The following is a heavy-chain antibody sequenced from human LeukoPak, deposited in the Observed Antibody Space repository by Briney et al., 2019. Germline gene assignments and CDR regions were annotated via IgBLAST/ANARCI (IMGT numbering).Heavy chain of an antibody. V-gene: IGHV3-7*01. CDR1: GFSFSSYW. D-gene: IGHD3-10*01. Sequence: GGSLRLSCEASGFSFSSYWMTWVRQPPGKGPEWVANIKKDESEKYSVDSVKGRFTISRDNAKNSVYLHMNSLRAEDTALYYCARLSAYYYGSYFYYYMDVWGKGTTVTVSS. CDR2: IKKDESEK. J-gene: IGHJ6*03. CDR3: ARLSAYYYGSYFYYYMDV.